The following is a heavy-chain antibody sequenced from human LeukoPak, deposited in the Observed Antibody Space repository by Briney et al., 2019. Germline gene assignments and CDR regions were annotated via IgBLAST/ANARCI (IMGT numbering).Heavy chain of an antibody. D-gene: IGHD5-12*01. CDR1: GYSFTSYW. V-gene: IGHV5-51*01. CDR2: IYPGDSDT. J-gene: IGHJ4*02. CDR3: ATTNGYSGYDPSLFDY. Sequence: GESLKISCKGSGYSFTSYWIGWVRQMPGKGLEWMGIIYPGDSDTRYSPSFQGQATISADKSISTAYLQWSSLKASDTAMYYCATTNGYSGYDPSLFDYWGQGTLVTVSS.